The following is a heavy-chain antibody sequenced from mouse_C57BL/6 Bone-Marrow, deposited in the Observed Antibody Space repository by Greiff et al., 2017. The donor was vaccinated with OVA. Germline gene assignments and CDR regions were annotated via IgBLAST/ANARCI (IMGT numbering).Heavy chain of an antibody. CDR3: AREDDGYRAWFAY. D-gene: IGHD2-3*01. J-gene: IGHJ3*01. Sequence: VQLQQPGAELVKPGASVKMSCKASGYTFTSYWITWVKQRPGQGLEWIGDIYPGSGSTNYNEKFKSKATLTVDTSSSTAYMQLSSLTSEDSAVYYCAREDDGYRAWFAYWGQGTLVTVSA. V-gene: IGHV1-55*01. CDR1: GYTFTSYW. CDR2: IYPGSGST.